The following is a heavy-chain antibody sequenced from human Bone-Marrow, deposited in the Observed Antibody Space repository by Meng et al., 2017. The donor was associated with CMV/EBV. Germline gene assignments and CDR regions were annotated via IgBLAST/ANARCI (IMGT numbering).Heavy chain of an antibody. CDR1: GYTFTGYY. J-gene: IGHJ5*02. Sequence: ASVKVSCKASGYTFTGYYMHWVRQAPGQGLEWMGWINPNSGGTNYAQKFQGRVTMTRDTSISTAYMELSSLRSEDTAVYYCASRGCSSTSCYYAWVNWFDPWGQGTLVTVSS. V-gene: IGHV1-2*02. D-gene: IGHD2-2*01. CDR2: INPNSGGT. CDR3: ASRGCSSTSCYYAWVNWFDP.